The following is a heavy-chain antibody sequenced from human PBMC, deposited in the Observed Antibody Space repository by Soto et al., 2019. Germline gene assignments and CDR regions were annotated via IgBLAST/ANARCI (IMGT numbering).Heavy chain of an antibody. J-gene: IGHJ2*01. Sequence: QVQLVESGGGVVQPGKSLRLSCAASGFTFNSYGMHWVRQAPGKGLEWVAVISYDGSNKYYADSVKGRFTISRDNSKNTLYLQMNSLRAEDTAVSYCAKDVGGGDWYFDLWGRGTLVTVSS. CDR3: AKDVGGGDWYFDL. V-gene: IGHV3-30*18. CDR1: GFTFNSYG. CDR2: ISYDGSNK. D-gene: IGHD2-21*01.